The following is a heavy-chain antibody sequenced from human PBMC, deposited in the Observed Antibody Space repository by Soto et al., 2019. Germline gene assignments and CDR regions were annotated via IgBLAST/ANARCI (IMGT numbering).Heavy chain of an antibody. CDR3: PRTQIAAEPFDY. J-gene: IGHJ4*02. V-gene: IGHV2-70*01. Sequence: GSGPTLVNPTQTLTLTCTFSGFSLSTSGMCVSWIRQPPGKALEWLALIDWDDEKYYSTSLKTRLTISKDTSKNQVVLTMTNTDPVDTATYYCPRTQIAAEPFDYWGQGTLVTGSS. CDR1: GFSLSTSGMC. CDR2: IDWDDEK. D-gene: IGHD6-13*01.